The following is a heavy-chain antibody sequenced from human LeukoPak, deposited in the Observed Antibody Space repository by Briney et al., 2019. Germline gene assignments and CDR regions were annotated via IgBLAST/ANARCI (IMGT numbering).Heavy chain of an antibody. CDR1: GGTFSSYA. CDR3: ARDLRQLVRLGGVYYYYYMDV. D-gene: IGHD6-6*01. J-gene: IGHJ6*03. CDR2: IIPIFGTA. Sequence: ASVKVSCKPSGGTFSSYAISWVRQAPGQGLEWMGGIIPIFGTANYAQKFQGRVTITTDESTSTAYMELSSLRSEDTAVYYCARDLRQLVRLGGVYYYYYMDVWGKGTTVTVSS. V-gene: IGHV1-69*05.